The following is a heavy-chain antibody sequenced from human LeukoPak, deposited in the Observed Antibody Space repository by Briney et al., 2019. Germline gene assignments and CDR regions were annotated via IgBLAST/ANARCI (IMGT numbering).Heavy chain of an antibody. CDR2: INTNTGNP. J-gene: IGHJ4*02. CDR3: AREAEYYDSSPKGCFDY. D-gene: IGHD3-22*01. V-gene: IGHV7-4-1*02. CDR1: GYTFTSYA. Sequence: ASVKVSCKASGYTFTSYAMNWVRQAPGQGLEWMGWINTNTGNPTYAQGFTGRFVFSLDTSVSTAYLQISSLKAEDTAVYYCAREAEYYDSSPKGCFDYWGQGALVTVSS.